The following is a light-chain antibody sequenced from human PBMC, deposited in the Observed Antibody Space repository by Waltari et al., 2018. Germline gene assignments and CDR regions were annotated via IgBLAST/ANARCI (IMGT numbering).Light chain of an antibody. Sequence: SSELTQDPAVSEALGQTVRITCQGDSRRRDVARWYQQKPGQAPVLVIYGKNNRTSGIPDRVSGSSSGNTASLTITGAQAEDEADYYCNSRDSSGNHVVFGGGTKLTVL. CDR2: GKN. V-gene: IGLV3-19*01. J-gene: IGLJ2*01. CDR3: NSRDSSGNHVV. CDR1: SRRRDV.